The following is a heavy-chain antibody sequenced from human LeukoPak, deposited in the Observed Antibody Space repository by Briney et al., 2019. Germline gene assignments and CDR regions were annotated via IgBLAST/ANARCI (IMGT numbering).Heavy chain of an antibody. CDR1: GFTFSSYS. J-gene: IGHJ1*01. V-gene: IGHV3-48*02. CDR2: ISSSSSTI. Sequence: GGSLRLSCAASGFTFSSYSMNWVRQAPGKGLEWVPYISSSSSTIYYADSVKGRFTISRDNAKNSLYLQMNSLRDEDTAVYYCARAYESYDYSYFQHWGQGTLVTVSS. D-gene: IGHD4-4*01. CDR3: ARAYESYDYSYFQH.